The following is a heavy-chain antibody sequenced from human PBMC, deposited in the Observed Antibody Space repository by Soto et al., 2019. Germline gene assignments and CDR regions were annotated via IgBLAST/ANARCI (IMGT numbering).Heavy chain of an antibody. CDR1: GGSFSGYY. V-gene: IGHV4-34*01. CDR3: ARGRGSSWYFYYYYMDV. Sequence: SETLSLTCAVYGGSFSGYYWSWIRQPPGKGLEWIGEINHSGSTNYNPSLKSRVTISVDTSKNQFSLKLSSVTAADTAVYYCARGRGSSWYFYYYYMDVWGKGTTVNVSS. CDR2: INHSGST. D-gene: IGHD6-13*01. J-gene: IGHJ6*03.